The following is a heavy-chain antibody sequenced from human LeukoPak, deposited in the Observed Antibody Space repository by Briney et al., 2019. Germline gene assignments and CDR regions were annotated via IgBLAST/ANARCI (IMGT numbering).Heavy chain of an antibody. CDR2: ISYDGSNK. D-gene: IGHD2-2*01. Sequence: PGRALRLSCAATGFTFSSYGMHWVRHDPGKGQEWKAVISYDGSNKYYADSVKGRFTISRDNTKNTLYLQMNRLRDKEKVVYYCAKGQDIVVVYYYYGTDVWGQGNTVTVSS. CDR1: GFTFSSYG. V-gene: IGHV3-30*18. CDR3: AKGQDIVVVYYYYGTDV. J-gene: IGHJ6*02.